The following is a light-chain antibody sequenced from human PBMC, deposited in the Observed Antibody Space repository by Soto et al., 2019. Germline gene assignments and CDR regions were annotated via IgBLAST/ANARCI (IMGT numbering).Light chain of an antibody. CDR3: QQYGYLVT. J-gene: IGKJ4*01. Sequence: EIVLTQSPGTLSLSPGERATLSCRASQSITNNYLAWHQQKPGRAHRLLIYVASSRATGIPDRFSGSGSGTGFALTISRLEPEDFAMYYCQQYGYLVTFGGGTKVEIK. V-gene: IGKV3-20*01. CDR1: QSITNNY. CDR2: VAS.